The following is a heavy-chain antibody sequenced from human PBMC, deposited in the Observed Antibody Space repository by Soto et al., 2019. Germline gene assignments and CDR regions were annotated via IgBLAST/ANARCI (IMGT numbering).Heavy chain of an antibody. CDR2: IIPIFGTA. D-gene: IGHD2-15*01. CDR1: GGTFSSYA. Sequence: SVKVSCKASGGTFSSYAISWVRQAPGQGLEWMGGIIPIFGTANYAQKFQGRVTITADESTSTAYMELSSLRSEDTAVYYCGRSREVATNWFDPWGQGTLVTVSS. V-gene: IGHV1-69*13. CDR3: GRSREVATNWFDP. J-gene: IGHJ5*02.